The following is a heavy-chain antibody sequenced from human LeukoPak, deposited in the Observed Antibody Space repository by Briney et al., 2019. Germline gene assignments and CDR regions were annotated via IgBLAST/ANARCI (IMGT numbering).Heavy chain of an antibody. CDR1: GGSISNYY. Sequence: SETLSLTCTVSGGSISNYYWSWIRQPDGKGLEWIGHIYTSGSTNYNPSLKSRVTMSVDTSKNRFSLKLSSVTAADTAVYYCARVGYAGTDFYYGMDVWGQGTTVTVSS. CDR3: ARVGYAGTDFYYGMDV. J-gene: IGHJ6*02. D-gene: IGHD6-13*01. V-gene: IGHV4-4*07. CDR2: IYTSGST.